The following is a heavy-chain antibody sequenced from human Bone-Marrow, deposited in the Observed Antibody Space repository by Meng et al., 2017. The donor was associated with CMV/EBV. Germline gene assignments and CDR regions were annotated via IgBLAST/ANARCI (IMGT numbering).Heavy chain of an antibody. D-gene: IGHD6-13*01. CDR1: GYSFTSYW. J-gene: IGHJ6*02. V-gene: IGHV5-51*01. Sequence: GECLKISCKGSGYSFTSYWIGWVRQMPGKGLEWMGIIYPGDSDTRYSPSFQGQVTISADKSISTAYLQWSSLKASDTAMYYCARRGEQLVRYYGMDVWGQGTTVTVSS. CDR3: ARRGEQLVRYYGMDV. CDR2: IYPGDSDT.